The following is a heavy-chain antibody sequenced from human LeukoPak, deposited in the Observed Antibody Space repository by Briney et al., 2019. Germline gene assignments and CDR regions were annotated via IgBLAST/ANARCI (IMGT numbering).Heavy chain of an antibody. Sequence: PGGSLRLSCAASRFTFSTYSMNWVRQAPGKGLEWVSSISSRSTYIYYADSVKGRFTISRDNAKNSLYLQMNSLRAEDTAVYYCAPSRDGYNYENWFDPWGQGTLVTVSS. CDR1: RFTFSTYS. J-gene: IGHJ5*02. D-gene: IGHD5-24*01. CDR3: APSRDGYNYENWFDP. V-gene: IGHV3-21*01. CDR2: ISSRSTYI.